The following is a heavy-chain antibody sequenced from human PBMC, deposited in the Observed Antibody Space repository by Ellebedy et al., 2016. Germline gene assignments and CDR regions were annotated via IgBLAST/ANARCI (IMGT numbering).Heavy chain of an antibody. J-gene: IGHJ4*02. CDR1: GFTFSSYS. CDR2: ISSSSSYI. D-gene: IGHD3-3*01. V-gene: IGHV3-21*03. CDR3: TTYPTHYDFWSGYLNY. Sequence: GESLKISXAASGFTFSSYSMNWVRQAPGKGLEWVSSISSSSSYIYYADSVKGRFTISRDNAKNSLYLQMNSLRAEDTAVYYCTTYPTHYDFWSGYLNYWGQGTLVTVSS.